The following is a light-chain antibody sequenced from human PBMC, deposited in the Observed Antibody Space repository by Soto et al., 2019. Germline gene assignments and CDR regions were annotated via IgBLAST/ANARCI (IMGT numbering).Light chain of an antibody. CDR3: QQRTNWPLT. CDR2: DAS. CDR1: QSVSNY. V-gene: IGKV3-11*01. Sequence: IVLTQSAANLSLSPGERSTISCSASQSVSNYLSWYQQKPGQAPMLLLYDASNRATGIPARFSGSGSGTDFTLTISSLEPEDFEVYYCQQRTNWPLTFGGGTKVDIK. J-gene: IGKJ4*01.